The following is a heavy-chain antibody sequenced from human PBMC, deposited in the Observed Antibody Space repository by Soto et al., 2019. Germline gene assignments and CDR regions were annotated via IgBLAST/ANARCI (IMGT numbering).Heavy chain of an antibody. CDR1: GFTVSSNY. V-gene: IGHV3-66*01. Sequence: EVQLVESGGGLVQPGGSLRLSCAASGFTVSSNYMSWVRQAPGKGLEWVSVIYSGGSTYYADSVKGRFTISRDNSKNTLYLQMHSLRAEDTAVYYCARDRIPTGMDVWGKGTTVTVSS. CDR2: IYSGGST. CDR3: ARDRIPTGMDV. J-gene: IGHJ6*04.